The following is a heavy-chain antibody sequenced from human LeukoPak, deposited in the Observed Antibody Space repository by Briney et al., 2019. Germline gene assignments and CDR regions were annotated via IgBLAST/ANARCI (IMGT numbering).Heavy chain of an antibody. V-gene: IGHV4-38-2*02. J-gene: IGHJ5*02. CDR1: GYSIDSGYY. Sequence: SETLSLTCTVSGYSIDSGYYWGWIRQPPGEGLEWVGSIYHTGSTYYHPSLERRLTISLATSKNHVSLRLNSVTAADTAVYFCGYYDSSGRLSSWGQGTLVAVSS. D-gene: IGHD3-22*01. CDR2: IYHTGST. CDR3: GYYDSSGRLSS.